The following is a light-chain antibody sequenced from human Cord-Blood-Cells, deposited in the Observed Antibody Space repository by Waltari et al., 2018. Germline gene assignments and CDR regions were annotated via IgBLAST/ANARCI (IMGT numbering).Light chain of an antibody. CDR3: QKYNSAPLT. CDR1: QGISNY. Sequence: DIQMTQSPYSLSASVGDRVTITCRASQGISNYFTWYQQKQGKVPKLLIYAASTLQSGVPSRFSGSGSGTDFTLTISSQQPEDVATYYCQKYNSAPLTFGGGTKVEIK. J-gene: IGKJ4*01. V-gene: IGKV1-27*01. CDR2: AAS.